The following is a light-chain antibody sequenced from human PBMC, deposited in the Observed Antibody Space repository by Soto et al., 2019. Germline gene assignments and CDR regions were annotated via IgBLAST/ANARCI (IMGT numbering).Light chain of an antibody. CDR3: QHYARSPPRGT. Sequence: EIVLTQSPGTLSLSPGERAPLSCRASRSVSSSYLAWYQQKPGQAPRLLIYAASSRATGIPDRFSGSGSGTDFVLTISRLEPEDFAVYFCQHYARSPPRGTFGQGTKLEIK. CDR2: AAS. CDR1: RSVSSSY. J-gene: IGKJ2*02. V-gene: IGKV3-20*01.